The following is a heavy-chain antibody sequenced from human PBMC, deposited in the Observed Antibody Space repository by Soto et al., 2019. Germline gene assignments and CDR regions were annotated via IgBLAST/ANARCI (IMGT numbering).Heavy chain of an antibody. CDR2: ISGGSDNR. CDR3: ARKEGTAWYPGDS. CDR1: GFTFSSYT. V-gene: IGHV3-23*01. D-gene: IGHD6-19*01. J-gene: IGHJ4*02. Sequence: GGSLRLSCAASGFTFSSYTMTWVRQAPGKGLEWVSAISGGSDNRPCADFAKGRFTISRDNSKNALYLQMNSLRADDTAVYYCARKEGTAWYPGDSWGQGTLVTVSS.